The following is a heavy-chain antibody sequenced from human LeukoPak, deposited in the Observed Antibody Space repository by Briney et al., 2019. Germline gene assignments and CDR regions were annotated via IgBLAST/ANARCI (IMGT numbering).Heavy chain of an antibody. Sequence: GESLTLSCAASGFSVGSNYMNWVRQAPGKGLEWVSILYSGSTTYYTNSVKGRFTISRDNSRNTLYLHMTNLRVEDTAVYFCARVGDHYHWYLDLWGRGSLLTVSS. CDR1: GFSVGSNY. V-gene: IGHV3-53*01. D-gene: IGHD3-10*01. CDR2: LYSGSTT. CDR3: ARVGDHYHWYLDL. J-gene: IGHJ2*01.